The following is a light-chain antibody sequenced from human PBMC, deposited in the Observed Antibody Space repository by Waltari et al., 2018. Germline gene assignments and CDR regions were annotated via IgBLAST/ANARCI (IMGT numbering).Light chain of an antibody. Sequence: QSALTQPASVSGSPGQSITISCTGTSSDVGGYNYVSWYQQHPGKAPKLMIYDVSNRPSGVFNRFSVSKSGNTASLTISGLQAEDAADYYCSSYTSSSPWVFGGGTKLTVL. J-gene: IGLJ3*02. CDR3: SSYTSSSPWV. V-gene: IGLV2-14*03. CDR1: SSDVGGYNY. CDR2: DVS.